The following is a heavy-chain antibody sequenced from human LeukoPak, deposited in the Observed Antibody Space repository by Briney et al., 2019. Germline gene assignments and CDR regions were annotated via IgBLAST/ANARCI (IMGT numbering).Heavy chain of an antibody. D-gene: IGHD4-23*01. Sequence: SETLSLTCTVSGGSISSGGYYWSWIRQLPGKGLEWIGYIYYSGSTYYNPSLKSRVTISVDTSKNQFSLKLSSVTAADTAVYYCARPPPQTTVVKKTWYFDLWGRGTLVTVSS. J-gene: IGHJ2*01. CDR2: IYYSGST. V-gene: IGHV4-31*03. CDR3: ARPPPQTTVVKKTWYFDL. CDR1: GGSISSGGYY.